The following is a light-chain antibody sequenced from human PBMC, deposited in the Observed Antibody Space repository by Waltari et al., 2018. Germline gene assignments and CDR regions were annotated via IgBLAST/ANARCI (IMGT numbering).Light chain of an antibody. Sequence: DIVMTQSPDSLAVSLGERATMNCKSSQSVLYSSNNKNYLAWYQQKPGQPPKLLIYWAFTRESGVPDRFSGSGSGTDFTLIISSLQAEDVAVYYCQQYYSTPLTFGQGTKVEIK. J-gene: IGKJ1*01. CDR3: QQYYSTPLT. CDR2: WAF. CDR1: QSVLYSSNNKNY. V-gene: IGKV4-1*01.